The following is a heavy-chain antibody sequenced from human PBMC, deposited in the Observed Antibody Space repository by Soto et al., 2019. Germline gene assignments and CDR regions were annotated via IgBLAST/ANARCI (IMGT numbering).Heavy chain of an antibody. J-gene: IGHJ6*02. CDR1: GGTFSSYA. V-gene: IGHV1-69*13. CDR3: ARADTAMVTNYYYGMDV. D-gene: IGHD5-18*01. Sequence: GASVKVSCKASGGTFSSYAISWVRQAPGQGFEWMGGIIPIFGTANYAQKFQGRVTITADESTSTAYMELSSLRSEDTAVYYCARADTAMVTNYYYGMDVWGQGTTVTVSS. CDR2: IIPIFGTA.